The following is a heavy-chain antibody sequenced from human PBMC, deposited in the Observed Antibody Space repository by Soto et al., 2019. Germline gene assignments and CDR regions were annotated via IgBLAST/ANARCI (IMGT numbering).Heavy chain of an antibody. J-gene: IGHJ4*02. D-gene: IGHD6-13*01. Sequence: PGGSLRLSCAAPGFTLSVYWMNWVRQAPWKGLEWVANIKQDGSEKNYVDSVKGRFTISRDNAKNSLYLQMNSLGADDTAVYFCAKGTGSSWAIFDYWGQGTLVTVSS. CDR3: AKGTGSSWAIFDY. V-gene: IGHV3-7*03. CDR2: IKQDGSEK. CDR1: GFTLSVYW.